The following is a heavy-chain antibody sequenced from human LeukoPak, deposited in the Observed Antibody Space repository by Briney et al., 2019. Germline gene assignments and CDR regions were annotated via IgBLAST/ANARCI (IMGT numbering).Heavy chain of an antibody. CDR1: GYIFTNYG. CDR3: ARDQEAFDY. J-gene: IGHJ4*02. Sequence: ASVKVSCKASGYIFTNYGISWVRQAPGQGLEWMGMIYPSDGSTSYAQKFQGRVTVTRDTSTSTVHMELSGLRSEDTAVYYCARDQEAFDYWGQGTLVTVSS. V-gene: IGHV1-46*01. CDR2: IYPSDGST.